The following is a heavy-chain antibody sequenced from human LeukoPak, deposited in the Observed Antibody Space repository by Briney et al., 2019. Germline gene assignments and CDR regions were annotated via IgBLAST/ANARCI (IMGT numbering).Heavy chain of an antibody. CDR2: IYPGDSDT. Sequence: GESLKISCKGSGYSFTSYWIGWVRPLPGKGLEWMGIIYPGDSDTRYSPSFQGQVTISADKSISTAYLQWSSLKASDTAMYYCARPRAQGLRYDAFDIWGQGTMVTVSS. D-gene: IGHD1-26*01. J-gene: IGHJ3*02. CDR1: GYSFTSYW. CDR3: ARPRAQGLRYDAFDI. V-gene: IGHV5-51*01.